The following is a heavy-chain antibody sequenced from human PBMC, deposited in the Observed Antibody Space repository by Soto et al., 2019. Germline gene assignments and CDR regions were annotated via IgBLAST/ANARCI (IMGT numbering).Heavy chain of an antibody. V-gene: IGHV1-46*01. J-gene: IGHJ4*02. Sequence: QVQLVQSGAEVKKPGASVKVSCKTSGYTFASYYMHWVRQAPGQGLEWMGTINPSGGSTSYAQKFQGRVTMTRDTSTNTVYMELSSLRSEDTAVYYCARDFVLVPSALYYYDYWGQGTLVTVSS. CDR3: ARDFVLVPSALYYYDY. D-gene: IGHD2-2*01. CDR1: GYTFASYY. CDR2: INPSGGST.